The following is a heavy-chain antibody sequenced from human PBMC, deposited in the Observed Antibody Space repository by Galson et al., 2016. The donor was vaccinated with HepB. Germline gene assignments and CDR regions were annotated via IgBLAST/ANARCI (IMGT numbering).Heavy chain of an antibody. CDR1: GDSVXXXFYX. J-gene: IGHJ3*02. Sequence: SETLSLTCTVSGDSVXXXFYXXXWXXXPPXXXLEXXXSXXXSGXXXYSXXLKSRATXSVDTSKDQFSLGLNSVTAADXXVYYCARHCGYLTTVTXSAFDIWXQGTXVTVS. D-gene: IGHD4-17*01. CDR3: ARHCGYLTTVTXSAFDI. CDR2: XXXSGXX. V-gene: IGHV4-39*01.